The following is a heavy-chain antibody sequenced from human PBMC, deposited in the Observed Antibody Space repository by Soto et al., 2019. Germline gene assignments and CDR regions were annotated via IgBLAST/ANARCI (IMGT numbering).Heavy chain of an antibody. Sequence: EVQLEESGGGSIQPGGSLRLSCSVSGFTFSNFWMHWVRQIPGKGLVWVARINGDGTSKKYADSVKGRFTISRDNVKNTLYSQMKSLNFDDTAMYYCVRDFDWYFDVWGRGTLVTVSS. V-gene: IGHV3-74*01. CDR3: VRDFDWYFDV. J-gene: IGHJ2*01. CDR1: GFTFSNFW. CDR2: INGDGTSK.